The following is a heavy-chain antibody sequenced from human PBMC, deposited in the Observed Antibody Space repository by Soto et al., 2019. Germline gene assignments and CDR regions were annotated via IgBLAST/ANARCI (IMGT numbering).Heavy chain of an antibody. Sequence: ASVKVSCKASGYTFTSYGISWVRQAPGQGLEWMGWISPNSGNTNYAQKLQGRVTMTRDTSISTAYMELSSLKSDDTAVYYCARASMYIWNDHWGQGTLVTVSS. CDR1: GYTFTSYG. CDR2: ISPNSGNT. CDR3: ARASMYIWNDH. J-gene: IGHJ5*02. D-gene: IGHD1-20*01. V-gene: IGHV1-18*01.